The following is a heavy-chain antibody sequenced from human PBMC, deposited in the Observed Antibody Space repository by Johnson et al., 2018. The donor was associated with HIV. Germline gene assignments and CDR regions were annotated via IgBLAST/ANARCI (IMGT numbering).Heavy chain of an antibody. CDR2: IYSGGST. D-gene: IGHD1-1*01. CDR3: ARDAAKLEEDDAFDI. Sequence: VQLVESGGGLVPPGGSLRLSCAASGFTVSSNYMSWVRQAPGKGLEWVSVIYSGGSTYYADSVKGRFTISRDNSKNTLYLQMNSLRVEDTTVYYCARDAAKLEEDDAFDIWGQGTMVTVSS. CDR1: GFTVSSNY. V-gene: IGHV3-66*02. J-gene: IGHJ3*02.